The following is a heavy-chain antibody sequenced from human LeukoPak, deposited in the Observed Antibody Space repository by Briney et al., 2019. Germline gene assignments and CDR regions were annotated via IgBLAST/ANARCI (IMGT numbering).Heavy chain of an antibody. D-gene: IGHD3-10*01. CDR3: ARAGYYGSGSYYEICY. Sequence: GASVKVSCKASGGTFSSYAISWVRQPPGQELEWMGGIIPIFGTANYAQKFQGRVTITADESTSTAYMELSSLRSEDTAVYYCARAGYYGSGSYYEICYWGQGTLVTVSS. CDR1: GGTFSSYA. V-gene: IGHV1-69*01. J-gene: IGHJ4*02. CDR2: IIPIFGTA.